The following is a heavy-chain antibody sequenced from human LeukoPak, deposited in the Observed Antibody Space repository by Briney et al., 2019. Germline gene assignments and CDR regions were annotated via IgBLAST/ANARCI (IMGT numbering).Heavy chain of an antibody. V-gene: IGHV3-23*01. J-gene: IGHJ5*02. D-gene: IGHD3-16*01. CDR3: VRDRDWGAFDP. CDR2: IVPSGATS. Sequence: GGSLRLSCAASGFTFSNAWMNWVRQAPGKRLEWVSGIVPSGATSYYADSVKGRFTISRDNSKNTVSLQMNSLRVEDTALYYCVRDRDWGAFDPWGQGTPVTVPS. CDR1: GFTFSNAW.